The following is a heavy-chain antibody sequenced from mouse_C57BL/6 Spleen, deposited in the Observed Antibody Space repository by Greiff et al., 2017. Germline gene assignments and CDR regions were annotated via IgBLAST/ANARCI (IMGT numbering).Heavy chain of an antibody. Sequence: VQLQQSGPELVKPGASVKISCKASGYAFSSSWMNWVKQRPGKGLEWIGRIYPGDGDTNYNGKFKGKATLTADKSSSTAYMQLSSLTSEDSAVYFCARTGGYYSFDYWGQGTTLTVSS. CDR3: ARTGGYYSFDY. V-gene: IGHV1-82*01. CDR1: GYAFSSSW. D-gene: IGHD2-3*01. CDR2: IYPGDGDT. J-gene: IGHJ2*01.